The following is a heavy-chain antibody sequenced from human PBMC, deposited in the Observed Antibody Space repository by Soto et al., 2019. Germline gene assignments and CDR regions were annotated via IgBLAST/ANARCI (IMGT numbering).Heavy chain of an antibody. Sequence: QVQLVQSGAEVKKPGSSVKVSCKASGGTFSSYAISWVRQAPGQGLEWMGGIIPIFGTANYAQKFQGRVTITADESTSTAYMELSSLRSEDTAVYYCARDWRAYYDFSGRIGNYYYYGMDVWGQWPTVTVSS. D-gene: IGHD3-3*01. V-gene: IGHV1-69*01. CDR2: IIPIFGTA. CDR1: GGTFSSYA. CDR3: ARDWRAYYDFSGRIGNYYYYGMDV. J-gene: IGHJ6*02.